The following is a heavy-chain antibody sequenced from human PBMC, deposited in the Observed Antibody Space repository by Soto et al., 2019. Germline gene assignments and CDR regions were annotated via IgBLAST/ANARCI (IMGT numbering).Heavy chain of an antibody. V-gene: IGHV4-59*08. J-gene: IGHJ6*02. D-gene: IGHD3-10*01. CDR1: GGSLRGYY. CDR2: INYSGDT. CDR3: ARQGYGGLHGLVDV. Sequence: QVQLQESGPRLVKPSETLSLTCTVSGGSLRGYYCSWFRQPPGKGLEWVGYINYSGDTYYNPSLEGRVTMSSETSNNKYYLMLNLLTATDTAVYYFARQGYGGLHGLVDVWSQGTTVTISS.